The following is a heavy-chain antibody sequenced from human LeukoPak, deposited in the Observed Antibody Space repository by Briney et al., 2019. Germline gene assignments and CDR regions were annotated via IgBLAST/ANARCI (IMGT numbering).Heavy chain of an antibody. CDR3: ARVLLSNYDFWSGYSNWFDP. J-gene: IGHJ5*02. Sequence: SETLSLTCTVSGGSISSYYWSWIRQPPGKGLEWIGYIYYSGSTNYNPSLKSRVTISVDTSKNQFSLKLSSVSAADTAVYYCARVLLSNYDFWSGYSNWFDPWGQGTLVTVSS. D-gene: IGHD3-3*01. V-gene: IGHV4-59*01. CDR2: IYYSGST. CDR1: GGSISSYY.